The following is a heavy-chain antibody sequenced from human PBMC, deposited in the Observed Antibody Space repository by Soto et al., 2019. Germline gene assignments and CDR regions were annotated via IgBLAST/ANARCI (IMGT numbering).Heavy chain of an antibody. CDR3: ARGVWRTVTTDAGDRYYYDGLDV. D-gene: IGHD4-17*01. V-gene: IGHV3-23*01. Sequence: EVQLLESGGGLEQPGGSLRLSCAVSGFTFSSFAMTWVRQAPGKGLEWVSGISGDGIRTYYTDSVRGRFTISRDNSKNTLYLQMNSLRVEDTAVYFCARGVWRTVTTDAGDRYYYDGLDVWGQGTTVTVSS. CDR1: GFTFSSFA. CDR2: ISGDGIRT. J-gene: IGHJ6*02.